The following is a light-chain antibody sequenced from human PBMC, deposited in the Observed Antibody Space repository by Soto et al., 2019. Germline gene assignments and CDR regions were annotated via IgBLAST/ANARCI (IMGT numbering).Light chain of an antibody. CDR3: QQYSNWPLT. Sequence: EIVMTQSPATLSVSPGERATLSCRASQSVHSNLAWYQQKPGQAPRLLIYGASTRATGVPARFSGSGSGTEFSLTVSSLQSEDFAVYDCQQYSNWPLTFGGGTKVEIK. CDR2: GAS. V-gene: IGKV3-15*01. CDR1: QSVHSN. J-gene: IGKJ4*01.